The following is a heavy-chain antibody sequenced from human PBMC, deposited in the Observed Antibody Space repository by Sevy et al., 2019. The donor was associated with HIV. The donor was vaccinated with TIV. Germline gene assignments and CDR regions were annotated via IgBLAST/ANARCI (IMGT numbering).Heavy chain of an antibody. Sequence: GGSLRLSCAASGFTFSSYLMSWVRQAPGKGLEWVANIKQDGSEKYYVDSVKGRFTISRDNAKNSLYLQMNSLRAEDTAVYYCAREDVILWFGELNYYYGMDVWGQGTTVTVSS. D-gene: IGHD3-10*01. CDR2: IKQDGSEK. J-gene: IGHJ6*02. CDR1: GFTFSSYL. CDR3: AREDVILWFGELNYYYGMDV. V-gene: IGHV3-7*01.